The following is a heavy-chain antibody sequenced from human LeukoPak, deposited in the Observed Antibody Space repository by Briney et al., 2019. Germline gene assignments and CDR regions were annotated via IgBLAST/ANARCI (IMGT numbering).Heavy chain of an antibody. J-gene: IGHJ3*02. CDR1: GYSFTNYW. V-gene: IGHV5-51*01. CDR3: ARTGYSSGWYGGFDI. Sequence: GESLKISCKGSGYSFTNYWIGWVRQMPGKGLEWMGIIYPGDSDTRYSPSSQGQVTISADKSISTAYLQWSTLKASDTAMYYCARTGYSSGWYGGFDIWGQGTLVTVSS. D-gene: IGHD6-19*01. CDR2: IYPGDSDT.